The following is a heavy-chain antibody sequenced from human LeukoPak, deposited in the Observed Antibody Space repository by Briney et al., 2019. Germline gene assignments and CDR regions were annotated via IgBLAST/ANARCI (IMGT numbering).Heavy chain of an antibody. CDR2: ISGSGGST. CDR1: GFTFSSYA. Sequence: GGSLRLSCAASGFTFSSYAMSWVRQAPGKGLEWVSAISGSGGSTYYADSVKGRFTISRDNSKNTLYLQMNSLRAEDTAVYYCAKGGTNYYDSSGYYPDDAFDIWGQGTMVTVSS. CDR3: AKGGTNYYDSSGYYPDDAFDI. D-gene: IGHD3-22*01. J-gene: IGHJ3*02. V-gene: IGHV3-23*01.